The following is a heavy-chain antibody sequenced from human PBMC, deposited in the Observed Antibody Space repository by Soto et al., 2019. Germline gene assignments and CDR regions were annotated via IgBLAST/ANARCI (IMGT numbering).Heavy chain of an antibody. Sequence: QITLKESGPTLVKPTQTLTLTCTFSGFSLSTSGVGVGWIRQPPGKALEWLALIYWDDDKRYSPSLKRRLTITEDTSKNQVVLTMTNMDPVDTATYYCAHRQRTVYFDYWGQGTLVTVSS. CDR1: GFSLSTSGVG. D-gene: IGHD4-17*01. CDR3: AHRQRTVYFDY. J-gene: IGHJ4*02. V-gene: IGHV2-5*02. CDR2: IYWDDDK.